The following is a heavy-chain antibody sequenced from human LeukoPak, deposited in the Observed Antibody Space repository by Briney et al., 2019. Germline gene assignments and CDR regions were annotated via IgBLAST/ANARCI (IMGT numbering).Heavy chain of an antibody. CDR1: GGTFRNYA. CDR3: AGALFHYDSTGYDMDGYDI. J-gene: IGHJ3*02. CDR2: TTPIFGSA. Sequence: GASVKVSCKASGGTFRNYALSWVRQAPGKGLEWMGGTTPIFGSAEYAQNFQGRVTVTTDESTSTGYMEMSSLRSDDTAVYYCAGALFHYDSTGYDMDGYDIWGRGTMVTVSS. V-gene: IGHV1-69*05. D-gene: IGHD3-22*01.